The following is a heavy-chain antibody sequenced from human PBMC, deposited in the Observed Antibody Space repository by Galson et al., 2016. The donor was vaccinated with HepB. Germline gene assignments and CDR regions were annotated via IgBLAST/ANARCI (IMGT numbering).Heavy chain of an antibody. Sequence: SVKVCCKASGYTFTSHEINWVRQATGQGLEWMGWMNPNSGKAGYAQKFQGRVTMTRDTSISSVYMELSSLRSEDSAVYYCARGFGYCSGGRCAAGDFFDSWGQGTLVTISS. J-gene: IGHJ5*01. CDR1: GYTFTSHE. CDR3: ARGFGYCSGGRCAAGDFFDS. V-gene: IGHV1-8*01. D-gene: IGHD2-15*01. CDR2: MNPNSGKA.